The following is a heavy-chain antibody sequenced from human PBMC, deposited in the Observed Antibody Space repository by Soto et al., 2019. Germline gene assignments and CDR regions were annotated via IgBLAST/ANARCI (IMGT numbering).Heavy chain of an antibody. CDR1: GYTFTNYG. J-gene: IGHJ4*02. CDR3: AGDIDYDVDY. V-gene: IGHV1-18*01. Sequence: QVQLVQSGVEVKKPGASVKVSCKTSGYTFTNYGVSWVRQAPGQGLEWVGWINAYNGHTNYAQNFQGRVTITTDTTTTTAYMDLRSLKSDDTAVYYCAGDIDYDVDYWGQGTLVTVSS. D-gene: IGHD3-16*01. CDR2: INAYNGHT.